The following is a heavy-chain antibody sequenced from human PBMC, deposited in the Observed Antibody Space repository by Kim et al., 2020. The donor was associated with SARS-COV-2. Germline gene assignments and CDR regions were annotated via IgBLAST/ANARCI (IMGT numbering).Heavy chain of an antibody. V-gene: IGHV3-21*05. Sequence: GGSLRLSCAASGFTFSSYSMNWVRQAPGKGLEWVSYISSSSSNIYYADSVKGRFTISRDNTKKSLYLQMNSLRAEDRAVYYCASGYYYDKSGDYNYGVDVWGQGTTVTVS. CDR2: ISSSSSNI. D-gene: IGHD3-22*01. CDR1: GFTFSSYS. J-gene: IGHJ6*02. CDR3: ASGYYYDKSGDYNYGVDV.